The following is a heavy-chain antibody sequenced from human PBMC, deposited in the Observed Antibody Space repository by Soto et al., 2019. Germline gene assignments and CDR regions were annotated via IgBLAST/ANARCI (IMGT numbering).Heavy chain of an antibody. CDR2: IYPGDSDT. D-gene: IGHD5-12*01. J-gene: IGHJ6*03. CDR3: ARVPNIVASAGRYYYMDV. V-gene: IGHV5-51*01. Sequence: RGESLKISCKGSGYSFTTYWIAWVRQMPGKGLEWMGIIYPGDSDTRYSPSFQGQVTISADKSISTAYLQWSSLKASDTAMYYCARVPNIVASAGRYYYMDVWGKGTTVTVSS. CDR1: GYSFTTYW.